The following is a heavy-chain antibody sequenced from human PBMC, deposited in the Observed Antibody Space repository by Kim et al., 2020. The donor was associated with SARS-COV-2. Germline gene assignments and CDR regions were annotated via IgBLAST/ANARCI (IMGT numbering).Heavy chain of an antibody. CDR1: GGSFSGYY. CDR2: INHSGST. CDR3: ARGTRYFDWLSFSFWFDP. D-gene: IGHD3-9*01. V-gene: IGHV4-34*01. Sequence: SETLSLTCAVYGGSFSGYYWSWIRQPPGKGLEWIGEINHSGSTNYNPSLKSRVTISVDTSKNQFSLKLSSVTAADTAVYHCARGTRYFDWLSFSFWFDPWGQGTLVTVSS. J-gene: IGHJ5*02.